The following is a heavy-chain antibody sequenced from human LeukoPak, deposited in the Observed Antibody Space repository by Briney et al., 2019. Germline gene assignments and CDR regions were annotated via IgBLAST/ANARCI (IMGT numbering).Heavy chain of an antibody. CDR3: ASPVSSSWYDKAFDI. V-gene: IGHV4-34*01. J-gene: IGHJ3*02. CDR1: GFTFSSYA. D-gene: IGHD6-13*01. Sequence: NAGGSLRLSCAASGFTFSSYAMSWVRQAPGKGLEWIGEINHSGSTNYNPSLKSRVTISVDTSKNQFSLKLSSVTAADTAVYYCASPVSSSWYDKAFDIWGQGTMVTVSS. CDR2: INHSGST.